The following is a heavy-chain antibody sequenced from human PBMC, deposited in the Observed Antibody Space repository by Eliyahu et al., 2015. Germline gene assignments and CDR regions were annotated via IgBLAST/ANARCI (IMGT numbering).Heavy chain of an antibody. J-gene: IGHJ6*02. Sequence: QVTLKESGPALVKPTQTLTLTCTFSGFSLRTSGMRVSWIRQPPGKALEWLARIDWDDDKFYSTSLRTRLTISKDTSKNQVVLTMTNMDPVDTATYYCARMGSSGYYYGMDVWGQGTTVTVSS. V-gene: IGHV2-70*04. CDR3: ARMGSSGYYYGMDV. CDR1: GFSLRTSGMR. CDR2: IDWDDDK.